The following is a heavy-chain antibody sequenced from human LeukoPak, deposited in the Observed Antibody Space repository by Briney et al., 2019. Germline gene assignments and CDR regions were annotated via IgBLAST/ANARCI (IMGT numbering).Heavy chain of an antibody. CDR2: ISYSGAT. J-gene: IGHJ4*02. CDR3: ARHRREQQLELFDS. V-gene: IGHV4-39*01. D-gene: IGHD6-13*01. CDR1: GGSISSSDYY. Sequence: SVTLSLTCTVSGGSISSSDYYWGWIRQPAGEGLEWIGSISYSGATDHNPSLKSRVTISVDTSKNQFSLKLSFVTAADTAVYYCARHRREQQLELFDSWGQGTLVTVSS.